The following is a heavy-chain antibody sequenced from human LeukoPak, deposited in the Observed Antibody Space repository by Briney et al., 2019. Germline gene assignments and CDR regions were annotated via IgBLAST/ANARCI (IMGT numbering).Heavy chain of an antibody. D-gene: IGHD5-18*01. CDR2: ISPYNGNA. CDR1: GYTFTNYA. Sequence: ASVKVSCKTSGYTFTNYAISWVRQAPGQGLEWMGPISPYNGNADYAQKLQGRVTMTTDTSTTTGYMELRGLRSDDTAIYYCARGWLQPYWYFDLWGRGTLVTVSS. J-gene: IGHJ2*01. CDR3: ARGWLQPYWYFDL. V-gene: IGHV1-18*01.